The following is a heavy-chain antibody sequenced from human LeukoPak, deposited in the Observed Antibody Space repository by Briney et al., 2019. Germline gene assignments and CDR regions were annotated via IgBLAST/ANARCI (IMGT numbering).Heavy chain of an antibody. V-gene: IGHV1-69*05. CDR3: ARSSTPPRVWFDP. D-gene: IGHD1-14*01. CDR2: IIPIFCTA. J-gene: IGHJ5*02. Sequence: ASVKVSCKASGGTFSSYAISWVRQAPGQGLEWMWGIIPIFCTANYAQKVQGRVTIATDESTSTAYMELSSLRSEDKAVYYCARSSTPPRVWFDPWGQGTLVTVSS. CDR1: GGTFSSYA.